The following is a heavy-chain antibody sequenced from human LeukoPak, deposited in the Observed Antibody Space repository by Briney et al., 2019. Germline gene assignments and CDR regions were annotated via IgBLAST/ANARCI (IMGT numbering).Heavy chain of an antibody. Sequence: PGXSLRLSCAASGFTLSSYAMSWVRQAPGKGLEWVSSISASGGSTNYADSVKGRFTISRDNSKNTVYLQMNSLRAEDTAVYYCAKVMKGSERLTMVRGVIIKTAGLYYMDVWGKGTTVTVSS. CDR3: AKVMKGSERLTMVRGVIIKTAGLYYMDV. D-gene: IGHD3-10*01. CDR2: ISASGGST. V-gene: IGHV3-23*01. J-gene: IGHJ6*03. CDR1: GFTLSSYA.